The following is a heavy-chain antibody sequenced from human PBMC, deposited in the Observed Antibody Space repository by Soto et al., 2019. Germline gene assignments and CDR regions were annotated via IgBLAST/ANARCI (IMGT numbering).Heavy chain of an antibody. CDR3: ARDLNPRQEMLYALLGY. Sequence: EVQLVESGGGLVQPGGSLRLSCAASGFTFSSYSMNWVRQAPGKGLEWVPYISGSSSMIYYADSVKGRFTISRDNAKNSLYLQMNSLRAEDTAVYYCARDLNPRQEMLYALLGYWGQGTLVTVSS. D-gene: IGHD2-8*01. CDR2: ISGSSSMI. V-gene: IGHV3-48*01. CDR1: GFTFSSYS. J-gene: IGHJ4*02.